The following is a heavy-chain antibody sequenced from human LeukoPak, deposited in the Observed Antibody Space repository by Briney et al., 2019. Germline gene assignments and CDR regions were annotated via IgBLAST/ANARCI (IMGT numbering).Heavy chain of an antibody. V-gene: IGHV3-30-3*01. Sequence: PGGSLRLSCAASGFTFSSYAMHWVRQAPGKGLGWVAVISYDGSNKYYADSVKGRFTISRDNSKNTLYLQMNSLRAEDTAVYYCARDLDGSGWYNQYYYYGMDVWGQGTTVTVSS. CDR1: GFTFSSYA. J-gene: IGHJ6*02. CDR3: ARDLDGSGWYNQYYYYGMDV. D-gene: IGHD6-19*01. CDR2: ISYDGSNK.